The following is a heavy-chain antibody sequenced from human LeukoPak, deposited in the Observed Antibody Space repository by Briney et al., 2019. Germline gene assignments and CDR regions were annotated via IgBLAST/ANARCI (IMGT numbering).Heavy chain of an antibody. V-gene: IGHV4-39*01. CDR2: VYYSGST. CDR1: GGSINNKSYY. Sequence: SETLSLTCTVSGGSINNKSYYWGWLRQSPGKGLEWIGSVYYSGSTYYNPSLKSRVTISVDTSKNQFSLKLSSVTAADTAVYYCARMSWYYYDSSGYYYFDYWGQGTLVTVSS. J-gene: IGHJ4*02. CDR3: ARMSWYYYDSSGYYYFDY. D-gene: IGHD3-22*01.